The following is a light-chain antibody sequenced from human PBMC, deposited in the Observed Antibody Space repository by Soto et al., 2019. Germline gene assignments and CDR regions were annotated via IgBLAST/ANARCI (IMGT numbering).Light chain of an antibody. CDR3: PQYESSTWT. V-gene: IGKV3-20*01. J-gene: IGKJ1*01. CDR2: GAS. CDR1: QSVSGSY. Sequence: EIVLTQSPGTLSLSSGDRVTLXXRARQSVSGSYVDWDQQKPGTAPRXXRDGASRRATCIPDMFSGRGAGTDFTLTSSRLDPEDFAVYSCPQYESSTWTFGQGTKVEIK.